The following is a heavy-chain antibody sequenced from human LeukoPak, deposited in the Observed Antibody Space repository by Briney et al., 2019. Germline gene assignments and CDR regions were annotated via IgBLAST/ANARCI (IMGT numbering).Heavy chain of an antibody. V-gene: IGHV1-2*02. CDR1: GYSFTYYY. CDR3: ARGPDSGAFDY. CDR2: INPKNGDT. J-gene: IGHJ4*02. Sequence: ASVKLSCKASGYSFTYYYLHWMRQAPGQRLEWMGWINPKNGDTTSAQKFQGRVTLTRDTSIDTVYLELSWLRSDDTAMYYCARGPDSGAFDYWGQGTHVTVSS. D-gene: IGHD2-15*01.